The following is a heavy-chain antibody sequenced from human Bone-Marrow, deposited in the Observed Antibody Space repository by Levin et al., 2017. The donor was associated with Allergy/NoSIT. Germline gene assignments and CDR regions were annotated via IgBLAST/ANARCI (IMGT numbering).Heavy chain of an antibody. J-gene: IGHJ4*02. Sequence: SQTLSLTCAISGDSVSSNSAAWNWIRQSPSRGLEWLGRTYYRSKWYNDYAVSVKSRITINPDTSKNQFSLQLNSVTPEDTAVYYCARDGGIAAAGNHPSFDYWGQGTLVTVSS. D-gene: IGHD6-13*01. CDR2: TYYRSKWYN. CDR3: ARDGGIAAAGNHPSFDY. V-gene: IGHV6-1*01. CDR1: GDSVSSNSAA.